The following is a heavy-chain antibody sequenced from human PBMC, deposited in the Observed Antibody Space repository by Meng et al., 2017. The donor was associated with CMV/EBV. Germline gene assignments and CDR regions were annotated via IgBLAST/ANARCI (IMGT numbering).Heavy chain of an antibody. CDR3: ARAKIMYYYDSSGYYYDY. CDR1: GGSFSGYY. J-gene: IGHJ4*02. Sequence: AQLRKWGRGLLKPSETLSLTFAVYGGSFSGYYWSWIRQPPGKGLEWIGEINHSGSTNYNPSLKSRVTISVDTSKNQFSLKLSSVTAADTAVYYCARAKIMYYYDSSGYYYDYWGQGTLVTVSS. D-gene: IGHD3-22*01. CDR2: INHSGST. V-gene: IGHV4-34*01.